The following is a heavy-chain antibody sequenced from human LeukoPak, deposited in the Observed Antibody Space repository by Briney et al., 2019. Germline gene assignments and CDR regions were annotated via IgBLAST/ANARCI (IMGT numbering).Heavy chain of an antibody. Sequence: SETLSLTCAVYGGSFSGHYWSWIRQPPGKGLEWIGEINHSGSTNYNPSLKSRVTISVDTSKNQFSLKLSSVTAADTAVYYCAVDIVVVPGWFDPWGQGTLVTVSS. CDR3: AVDIVVVPGWFDP. CDR1: GGSFSGHY. D-gene: IGHD2-2*01. CDR2: INHSGST. J-gene: IGHJ5*02. V-gene: IGHV4-34*01.